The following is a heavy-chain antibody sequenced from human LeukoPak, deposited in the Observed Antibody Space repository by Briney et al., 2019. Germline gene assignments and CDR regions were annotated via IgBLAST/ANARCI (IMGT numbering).Heavy chain of an antibody. V-gene: IGHV3-48*04. J-gene: IGHJ4*02. CDR1: GFTFSSYS. CDR2: ISSSGSTI. Sequence: GGSLRLSCAASGFTFSSYSMNWVRQAPGKGLEWVSYISSSGSTIYYADSVKGRFTISRDNAKNSLYLQMNSLRAEDTAVYYCARGPSGYYDSSGYYYVGGFDYWGQGTLVTVSS. CDR3: ARGPSGYYDSSGYYYVGGFDY. D-gene: IGHD3-22*01.